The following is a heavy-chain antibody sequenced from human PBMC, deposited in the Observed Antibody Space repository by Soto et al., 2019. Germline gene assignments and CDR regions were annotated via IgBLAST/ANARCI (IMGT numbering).Heavy chain of an antibody. CDR1: GYSFSDYT. CDR3: ARGPQNSYGMDV. Sequence: QVQLVQSGAEVKKPGASVKVSCKASGYSFSDYTMHWVRRAPGQPPEWMARINTGTASTEYSQKFQGRVTITRDTSATTDYMDLSSLRAEDTAVYYCARGPQNSYGMDVWGKGTTVTVST. J-gene: IGHJ6*04. CDR2: INTGTAST. V-gene: IGHV1-3*04.